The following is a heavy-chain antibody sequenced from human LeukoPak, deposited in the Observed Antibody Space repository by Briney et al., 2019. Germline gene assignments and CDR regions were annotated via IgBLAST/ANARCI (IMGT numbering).Heavy chain of an antibody. J-gene: IGHJ6*02. V-gene: IGHV1-18*01. CDR3: AREEYYYGSGSYYAPGQYYYYGMDV. D-gene: IGHD3-10*01. Sequence: ASVKVSCKASGYTFTSYGISWVRQAPGQGLEWMGWISAYNGNTNYAQKLQGRVTMTTDTSTSTAYMELRSLRSDDTAVYYCAREEYYYGSGSYYAPGQYYYYGMDVWGQGTTVTVSS. CDR2: ISAYNGNT. CDR1: GYTFTSYG.